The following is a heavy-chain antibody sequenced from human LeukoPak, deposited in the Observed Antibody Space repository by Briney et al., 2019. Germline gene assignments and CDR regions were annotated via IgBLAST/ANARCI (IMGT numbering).Heavy chain of an antibody. Sequence: GGSLRLSCAASGFKFDDYAMHWVRQAPGKGLEWVSGISWNSGTLAYADSVKGRFTISRDNAKNSLYLQMNSLRAEDTAVYYCAKDDAWGRFYHWGQGTLVTVSS. D-gene: IGHD3-16*01. V-gene: IGHV3-9*01. J-gene: IGHJ1*01. CDR1: GFKFDDYA. CDR2: ISWNSGTL. CDR3: AKDDAWGRFYH.